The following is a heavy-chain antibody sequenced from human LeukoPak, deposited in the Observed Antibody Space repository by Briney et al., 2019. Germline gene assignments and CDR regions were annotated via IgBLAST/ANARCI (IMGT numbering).Heavy chain of an antibody. V-gene: IGHV3-30*04. CDR3: AREVRYFALGDY. D-gene: IGHD3-9*01. Sequence: GRSLRLSCAASGFTFSSYAMHWVRQAPGKGLEWVAVTSYDGSNKYYADSVRGRFTISRDNAKNSLYLQMNSLRAEDTAVYYCAREVRYFALGDYWGQGTLVTVSS. J-gene: IGHJ4*02. CDR2: TSYDGSNK. CDR1: GFTFSSYA.